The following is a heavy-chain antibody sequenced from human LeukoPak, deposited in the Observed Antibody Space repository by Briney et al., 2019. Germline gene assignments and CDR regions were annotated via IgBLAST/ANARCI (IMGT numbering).Heavy chain of an antibody. CDR1: GYTFSGFY. J-gene: IGHJ4*02. CDR2: IKVSGGRT. Sequence: GASVKVSCKASGYTFSGFYVHWVRQAPGQGLEWMGIIKVSGGRTEYAQKFQGRVTVTRGMSTSTVYMELNNLRSEDTAVYYCAREPPESYYFDNWGQGTLITVSS. V-gene: IGHV1-46*01. CDR3: AREPPESYYFDN.